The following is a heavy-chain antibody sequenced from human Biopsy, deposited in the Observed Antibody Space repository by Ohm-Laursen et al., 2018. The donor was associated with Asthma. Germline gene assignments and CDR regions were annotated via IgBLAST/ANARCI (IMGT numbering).Heavy chain of an antibody. CDR2: ISGSGGST. Sequence: SLRLSCSASGFTFRTYSMSWVRQAPGKGLEWVSAISGSGGSTYYADSVKGRFTISRDNAKNSLYLQMNSLRDEDTAVYYCARFKRGYSYGYAGVFDYWGQGTLVTVSS. D-gene: IGHD5-18*01. V-gene: IGHV3-23*01. CDR3: ARFKRGYSYGYAGVFDY. J-gene: IGHJ4*02. CDR1: GFTFRTYS.